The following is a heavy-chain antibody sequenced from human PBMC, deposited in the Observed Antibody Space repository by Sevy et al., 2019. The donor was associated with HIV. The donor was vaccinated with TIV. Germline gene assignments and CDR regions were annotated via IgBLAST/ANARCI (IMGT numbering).Heavy chain of an antibody. CDR1: GFTFSSYA. V-gene: IGHV3-23*01. CDR2: ISGSGGST. J-gene: IGHJ4*02. D-gene: IGHD3-22*01. Sequence: GGSLRLSCAASGFTFSSYAMSWVRQAPGKGLEWVSAISGSGGSTYYADSVKGRFTISRDNSKNTLYLQMNSLRAEDTAVYYCATEDYYDSSGYYHIGDDHWGQGTLVTVSS. CDR3: ATEDYYDSSGYYHIGDDH.